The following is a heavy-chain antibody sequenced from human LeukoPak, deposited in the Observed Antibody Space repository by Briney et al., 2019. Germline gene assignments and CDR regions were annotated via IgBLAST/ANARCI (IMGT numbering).Heavy chain of an antibody. Sequence: GGSLRLSCAASGFTVSSSYMSWVRQAPGKGLDWVSVIYAGGSTYYADSVKGRFTISRDNSKNTMYLQMNSLRAEDTAVYYCARVETKLEIPHFDYWGQGTLVTVSS. CDR3: ARVETKLEIPHFDY. CDR1: GFTVSSSY. CDR2: IYAGGST. V-gene: IGHV3-66*01. J-gene: IGHJ4*02. D-gene: IGHD1-1*01.